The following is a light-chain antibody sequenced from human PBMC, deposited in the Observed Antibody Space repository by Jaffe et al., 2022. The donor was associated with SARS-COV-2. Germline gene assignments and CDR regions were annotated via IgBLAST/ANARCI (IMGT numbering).Light chain of an antibody. V-gene: IGKV1-39*01. Sequence: QMTQSPSSLSASVGDSVIITCRANLSLNSLLNWYQQTPGKAPKLLIYAATTLQSGVPPRFSGAGSGTDFSLTIGPLQPDDFATYFCQQSFHIPWTFGLGTNLDMK. CDR2: AAT. CDR1: LSLNSL. J-gene: IGKJ1*01. CDR3: QQSFHIPWT.